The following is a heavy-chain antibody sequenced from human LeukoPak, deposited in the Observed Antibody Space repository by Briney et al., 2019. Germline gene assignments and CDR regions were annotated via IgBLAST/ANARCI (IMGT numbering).Heavy chain of an antibody. CDR3: AKVGIVGVTKGNFDY. CDR2: ISNSGSST. D-gene: IGHD1-26*01. CDR1: GFTFSSYA. Sequence: GGSLRLSCAASGFTFSSYAMNWVRPAPGKGLERVSGISNSGSSTYYADSVKGRFTISRDNSKNTMYLQMNSLRAEDTAVYHCAKVGIVGVTKGNFDYWGQGTLVAVSS. J-gene: IGHJ4*02. V-gene: IGHV3-23*01.